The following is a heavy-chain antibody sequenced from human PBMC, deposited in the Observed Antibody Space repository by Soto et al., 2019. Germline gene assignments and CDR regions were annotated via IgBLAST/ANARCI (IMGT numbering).Heavy chain of an antibody. D-gene: IGHD6-13*01. J-gene: IGHJ5*02. CDR3: AREGIADPFDP. Sequence: QVQLQESRPGLVKPSETLSLTCSVSGASISSYYWRWIRQPPGKGLELIGYIYYAGSTKYNPSLNRRVTMSIDTSKCQFSLRLSSVSAGDTAVYYCAREGIADPFDPWGQGTLVTGSS. CDR1: GASISSYY. V-gene: IGHV4-59*01. CDR2: IYYAGST.